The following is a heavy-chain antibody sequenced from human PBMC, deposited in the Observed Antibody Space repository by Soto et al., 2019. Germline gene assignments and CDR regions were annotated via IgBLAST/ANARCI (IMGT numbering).Heavy chain of an antibody. V-gene: IGHV3-23*01. CDR2: ISGSDGKT. D-gene: IGHD3-3*01. CDR3: ARWSYLDY. J-gene: IGHJ4*02. CDR1: GFTFSSYA. Sequence: PGGSLRLSCAASGFTFSSYAVSWVRQAPGKGPEWISTISGSDGKTFYADSVKGRFSISRDTSQNTLYLQMNSLRADDTAIYYCARWSYLDYWGQGTRVTVSS.